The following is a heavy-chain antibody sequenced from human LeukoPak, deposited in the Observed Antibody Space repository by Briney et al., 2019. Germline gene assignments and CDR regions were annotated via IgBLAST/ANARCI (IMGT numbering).Heavy chain of an antibody. J-gene: IGHJ4*02. V-gene: IGHV3-30*18. Sequence: GGSLRLSCAASGFTLSNYAMHWVRQAPGKGLEWVTVISTDGKDKKYADSVKGRFAISRDNSKNTLDLQMNSLRAEDTAVYYCAKDQKWGPADYYFDSWGQGTPVTVSS. CDR1: GFTLSNYA. CDR3: AKDQKWGPADYYFDS. D-gene: IGHD2-2*01. CDR2: ISTDGKDK.